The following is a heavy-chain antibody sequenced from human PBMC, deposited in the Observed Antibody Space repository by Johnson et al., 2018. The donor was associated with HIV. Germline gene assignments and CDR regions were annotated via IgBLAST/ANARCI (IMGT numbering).Heavy chain of an antibody. CDR1: GSTFSNAW. CDR2: IKSKTDGGTT. D-gene: IGHD3-22*01. V-gene: IGHV3-15*01. CDR3: TTLGSYYYDSSGCTHDAFDI. Sequence: VQLVESGGGVVQPGRSLRLSCAASGSTFSNAWMSWVRQAPGKGLEWVGRIKSKTDGGTTDYAAPVKGRFTIPRDDSKNTLYLQMNSPKTEDTAVYYCTTLGSYYYDSSGCTHDAFDIWGQGTMVTVSS. J-gene: IGHJ3*02.